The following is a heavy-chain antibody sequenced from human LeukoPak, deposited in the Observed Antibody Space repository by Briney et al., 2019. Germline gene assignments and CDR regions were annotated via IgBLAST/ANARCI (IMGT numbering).Heavy chain of an antibody. CDR1: GGSFSGYY. D-gene: IGHD5-18*01. Sequence: PSETLSLTCAVYGGSFSGYYWSWIRQPPGKGLEWIGEINHSGSTNYNPSLKSRVTISVDTSKNQFSLKLSSVTAADTAVYYCARDIGYSYGLDYYYGMDVWGQGTTVTVSS. J-gene: IGHJ6*02. CDR3: ARDIGYSYGLDYYYGMDV. V-gene: IGHV4-34*01. CDR2: INHSGST.